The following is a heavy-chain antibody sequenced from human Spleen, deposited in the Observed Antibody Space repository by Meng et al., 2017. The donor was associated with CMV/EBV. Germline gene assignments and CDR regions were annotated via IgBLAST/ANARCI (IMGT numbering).Heavy chain of an antibody. J-gene: IGHJ4*02. CDR1: LTFNNFD. D-gene: IGHD6-25*01. CDR3: ATHSGYSSGGSSGIFDH. V-gene: IGHV3-30*12. CDR2: LTYAVHNK. Sequence: LTFNNFDMHWVRQAPGKGLEWVAVLTYAVHNKFYADSVKGRFTISSDNFKNTLYLQMNSLRADDMAIYYCATHSGYSSGGSSGIFDHWGQGTLVTVSS.